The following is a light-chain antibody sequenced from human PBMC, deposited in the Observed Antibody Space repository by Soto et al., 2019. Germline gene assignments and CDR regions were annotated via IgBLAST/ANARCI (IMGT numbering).Light chain of an antibody. J-gene: IGKJ1*01. V-gene: IGKV2-28*01. Sequence: DIVMPQSPLSLPVTPGEPASISCRSSQSLLHSNGYNYLDWYLQKPGQSPQLLIYLGSNRASGIPPRSTGSGSGTDCTLKINRGEAEDVGVYYCMQAIQTPGCTVGQGTKVDIK. CDR3: MQAIQTPGCT. CDR1: QSLLHSNGYNY. CDR2: LGS.